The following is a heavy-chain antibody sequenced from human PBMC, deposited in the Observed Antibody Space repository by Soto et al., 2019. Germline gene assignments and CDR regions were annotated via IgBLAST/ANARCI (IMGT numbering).Heavy chain of an antibody. Sequence: EVQLVESGGDLVQPGGSLRLSCAASGFTVSNNYMSWVRQAPGKGLEWVSVIYTGGYTNYADSVKGRFTISRDSSKNTLYLQMDSLRAEDTAVYYCAREAIIVIAAHEYYFDYWGQGTLVTVSS. CDR2: IYTGGYT. V-gene: IGHV3-66*01. J-gene: IGHJ4*02. CDR3: AREAIIVIAAHEYYFDY. D-gene: IGHD3-22*01. CDR1: GFTVSNNY.